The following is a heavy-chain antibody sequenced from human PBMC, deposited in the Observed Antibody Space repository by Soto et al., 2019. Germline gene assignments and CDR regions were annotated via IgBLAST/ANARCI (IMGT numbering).Heavy chain of an antibody. CDR3: ATTTGDRYYYGMDV. D-gene: IGHD7-27*01. CDR2: INAGNGNT. Sequence: ASVKVSCKASGYTYTSYTMHWVRQAPGQRLEWMGWINAGNGNTKHSQKFQGRVTITRGTSANTAYMELSSLRSEDTAVYFCATTTGDRYYYGMDVWGQGTTVTVS. CDR1: GYTYTSYT. V-gene: IGHV1-3*01. J-gene: IGHJ6*02.